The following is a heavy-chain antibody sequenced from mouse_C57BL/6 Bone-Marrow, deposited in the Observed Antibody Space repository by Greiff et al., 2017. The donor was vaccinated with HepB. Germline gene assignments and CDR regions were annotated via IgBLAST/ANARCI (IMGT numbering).Heavy chain of an antibody. CDR2: INPYNGGT. CDR3: AMKGHYGSSYWYFDV. D-gene: IGHD1-1*01. J-gene: IGHJ1*03. V-gene: IGHV1-19*01. Sequence: EVQVVESGPVLVKPGASVKMSCKASGYTFTDYYMNWVKQSHGKSLEWIGVINPYNGGTSYNQKFKGKATLTVDKSSSTAYMELNSLTSEDSAVYYCAMKGHYGSSYWYFDVWGTGTTVTVSS. CDR1: GYTFTDYY.